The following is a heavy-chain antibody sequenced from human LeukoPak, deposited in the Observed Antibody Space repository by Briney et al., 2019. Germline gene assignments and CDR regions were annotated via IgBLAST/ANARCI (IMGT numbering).Heavy chain of an antibody. CDR3: TTVDPYYYCYGGMDV. CDR1: GLTFSNSW. CDR2: IKSKSDGGTT. Sequence: GGSLRLSCAASGLTFSNSWMSWVRQAPAKGLEWVGRIKSKSDGGTTDYAAPVKGRFTISRDDSKNTLYLQMNSLKTEDTAVYYCTTVDPYYYCYGGMDVWGQGTTVTVSS. D-gene: IGHD3-9*01. V-gene: IGHV3-15*01. J-gene: IGHJ6*02.